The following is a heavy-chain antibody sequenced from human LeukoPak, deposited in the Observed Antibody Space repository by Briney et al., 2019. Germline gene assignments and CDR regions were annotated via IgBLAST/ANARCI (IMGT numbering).Heavy chain of an antibody. CDR3: ARERPRYDFWSGYYHLPDDAFDI. D-gene: IGHD3-3*01. Sequence: ASVKVSCKASGYTFTSYDINWVRQATGQGLEWMGWMNPNSGNTGYAQKFQGRVTITRNTSISTAYMELSSLRSEDTAVYYCARERPRYDFWSGYYHLPDDAFDIWGQGTMVTVSS. CDR1: GYTFTSYD. CDR2: MNPNSGNT. V-gene: IGHV1-8*03. J-gene: IGHJ3*02.